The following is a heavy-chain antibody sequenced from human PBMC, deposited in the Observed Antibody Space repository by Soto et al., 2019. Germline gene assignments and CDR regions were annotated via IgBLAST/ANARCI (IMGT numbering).Heavy chain of an antibody. J-gene: IGHJ6*02. CDR3: GRVWAAAINNGMDV. CDR1: GFTFSSYD. V-gene: IGHV3-13*04. Sequence: PXESLLLSCAASGFTFSSYDMHWVRQRPGKGLEWVSTFGAPGDTHYADSVKGRFTISRENAKNSLYLHMNNLRAGDTAVYYCGRVWAAAINNGMDVWGQGTTVTVSS. CDR2: FGAPGDT. D-gene: IGHD3-16*01.